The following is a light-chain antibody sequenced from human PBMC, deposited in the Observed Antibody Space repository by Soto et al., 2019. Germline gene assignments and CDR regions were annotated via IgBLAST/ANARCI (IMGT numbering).Light chain of an antibody. CDR1: QSLSTN. CDR2: GAS. V-gene: IGKV3-15*01. J-gene: IGKJ4*01. CDR3: QQYYDWPLVT. Sequence: IIMTQSPATLSVSPGERVTFSCRASQSLSTNLAWYQQKPGQAPRLLIYGASTRDTHIPDRFSGTGSETEFTLSVSSLQSEDFAIYYCQQYYDWPLVTFGGGTRVEI.